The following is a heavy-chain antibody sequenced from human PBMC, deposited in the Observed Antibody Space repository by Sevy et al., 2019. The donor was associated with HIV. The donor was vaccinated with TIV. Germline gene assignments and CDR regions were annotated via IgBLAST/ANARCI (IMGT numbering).Heavy chain of an antibody. CDR1: GGSITSLY. CDR2: IYYNGHI. D-gene: IGHD1-26*01. Sequence: SETLSLTCTVSGGSITSLYWNWIRQPPGKGLEWIANIYYNGHINYNPSLKSRVTLSLDTSKNQFSLRLSSVTAADTDMYYCAGENAWGRGYSWGQGTLSPSPQ. CDR3: AGENAWGRGYS. J-gene: IGHJ4*02. V-gene: IGHV4-59*08.